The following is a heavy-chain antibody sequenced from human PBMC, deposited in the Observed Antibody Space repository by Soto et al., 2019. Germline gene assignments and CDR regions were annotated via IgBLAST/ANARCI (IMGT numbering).Heavy chain of an antibody. CDR2: IIPIFGTA. Sequence: QVQLVQSGAEVKKPGSSVKVSCKASGGTFSSYAISWVRQAPGQGLEWMGGIIPIFGTANYAQTFQGTVTITADDPTNTAYTELSSLTSEDTAVYYCARRVGVVIDYWSFDLWGRGTLVTVSS. J-gene: IGHJ2*01. D-gene: IGHD3-3*01. CDR3: ARRVGVVIDYWSFDL. CDR1: GGTFSSYA. V-gene: IGHV1-69*01.